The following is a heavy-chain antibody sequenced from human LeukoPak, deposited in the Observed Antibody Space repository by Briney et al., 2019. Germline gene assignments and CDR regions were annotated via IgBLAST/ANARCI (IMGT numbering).Heavy chain of an antibody. J-gene: IGHJ4*02. CDR2: MNPNSGNT. V-gene: IGHV1-8*01. Sequence: ASVKVSCKASGYTFTSYDINWVRQATAQGLEWMGWMNPNSGNTGYAQKFQGRVTMNRNTSISKAYMELGSLRSEDTAVYYCARGSNYDFWSGYLILDYWGQGTLVTVSS. CDR3: ARGSNYDFWSGYLILDY. D-gene: IGHD3-3*01. CDR1: GYTFTSYD.